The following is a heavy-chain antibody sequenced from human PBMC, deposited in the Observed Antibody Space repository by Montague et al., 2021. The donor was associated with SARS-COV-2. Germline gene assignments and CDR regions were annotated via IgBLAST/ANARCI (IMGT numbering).Heavy chain of an antibody. CDR3: AREVVGVKTNWLDT. J-gene: IGHJ5*02. Sequence: SETLSLTCSVSGVSVSSNNYYWTWIRRPPGKGLEWIGYIYFNGSTILNPSLESRVTTSIDTSKNHFSLRLTSVTPADTAVYYCAREVVGVKTNWLDTWGQGTLVTVSS. V-gene: IGHV4-61*03. D-gene: IGHD3-16*01. CDR1: GVSVSSNNYY. CDR2: IYFNGST.